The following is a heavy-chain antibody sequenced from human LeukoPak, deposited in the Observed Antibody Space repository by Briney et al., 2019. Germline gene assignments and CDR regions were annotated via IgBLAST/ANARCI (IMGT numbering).Heavy chain of an antibody. CDR3: AKEALWMAPGDY. CDR1: EFTFSSYA. V-gene: IGHV3-30*07. D-gene: IGHD5-24*01. Sequence: GGSLRLSCAASEFTFSSYAMHWVRRAPGKGLEWVAFISYDGYTKYYADSVKGRFTISRDNSKNTLYLQMNSLRAEDTAVYYCAKEALWMAPGDYWGQGTLVTVSS. J-gene: IGHJ4*02. CDR2: ISYDGYTK.